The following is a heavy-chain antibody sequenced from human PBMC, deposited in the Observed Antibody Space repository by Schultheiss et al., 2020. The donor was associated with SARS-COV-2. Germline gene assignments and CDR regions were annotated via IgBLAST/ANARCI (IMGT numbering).Heavy chain of an antibody. D-gene: IGHD5-24*01. V-gene: IGHV3-30*03. CDR3: ARHRGGGGYNVFDY. CDR2: ISYDGSNK. J-gene: IGHJ4*02. CDR1: GFTFSSYG. Sequence: GGSLRLSCAASGFTFSSYGMHWVRQAPGKGLEWVAVISYDGSNKYYADSVKGRFTISRDNSKNTLYLQMNSLRAEDTAVYYCARHRGGGGYNVFDYWGQGTLVTVSS.